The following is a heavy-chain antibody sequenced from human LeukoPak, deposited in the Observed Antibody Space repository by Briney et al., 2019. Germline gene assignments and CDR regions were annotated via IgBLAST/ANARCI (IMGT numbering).Heavy chain of an antibody. V-gene: IGHV4-59*01. CDR2: LYNSGST. CDR1: GGSISSYY. J-gene: IGHJ3*01. Sequence: SETLSLTCTVSGGSISSYYWSWIRQPPGEKLEWIGYLYNSGSTNYNPSLGSRVTISADSSKNQFSLKLPSVTAADTAVYYCARDAKLLGAVDLWGPGTMVTVSS. CDR3: ARDAKLLGAVDL.